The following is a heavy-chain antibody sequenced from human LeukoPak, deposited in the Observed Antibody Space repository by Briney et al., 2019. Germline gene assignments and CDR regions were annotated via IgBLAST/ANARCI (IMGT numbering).Heavy chain of an antibody. CDR3: ARAPPPLYCSSTSCYWFDP. D-gene: IGHD2-2*01. CDR1: GYTFTGYY. J-gene: IGHJ5*02. V-gene: IGHV1-2*02. Sequence: ASVKVSCKASGYTFTGYYMHWVRQAPGQGLGWMGWINPNSGGTNYAQKFQGRVTMTRDTSISTAYMELSRLRSDDTAVYYCARAPPPLYCSSTSCYWFDPWGQGTLVTVSS. CDR2: INPNSGGT.